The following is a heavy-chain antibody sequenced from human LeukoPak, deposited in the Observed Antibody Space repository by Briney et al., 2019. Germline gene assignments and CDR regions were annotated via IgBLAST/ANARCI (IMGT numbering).Heavy chain of an antibody. CDR2: IYYSGST. J-gene: IGHJ6*03. D-gene: IGHD3-10*01. CDR3: AREGTDQYYFYYMDV. CDR1: GGSISSSSYY. Sequence: SETLSLTCTVSGGSISSSSYYWGWIRQPPGKGLEWIGYIYYSGSTNYNPSLKSRVTISLDTSKNQFSLNLSSVTAADTAVYYCAREGTDQYYFYYMDVWGKGTTVTVSS. V-gene: IGHV4-61*01.